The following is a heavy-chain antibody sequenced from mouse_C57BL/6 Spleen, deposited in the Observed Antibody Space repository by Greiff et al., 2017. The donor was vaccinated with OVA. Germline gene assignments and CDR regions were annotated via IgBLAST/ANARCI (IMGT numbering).Heavy chain of an antibody. J-gene: IGHJ2*01. CDR2: ISDGGSYT. CDR1: GFTFSSYA. CDR3: ARAITTVVASYYFDY. Sequence: EVQGVESGGGLVKPGGSLKLSCAASGFTFSSYAMSWVRQTPEKRLEWVATISDGGSYTYYPDNVKGRFTISRDNAKNNLYLQVSHLKSEDTAMYYCARAITTVVASYYFDYWGQGTTLTVSS. D-gene: IGHD1-1*01. V-gene: IGHV5-4*01.